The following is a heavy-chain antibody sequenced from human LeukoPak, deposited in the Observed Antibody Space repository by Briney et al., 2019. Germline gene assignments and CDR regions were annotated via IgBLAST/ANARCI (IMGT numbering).Heavy chain of an antibody. CDR1: GYTFTGYY. J-gene: IGHJ4*02. Sequence: ASVKVSCKASGYTFTGYYMHWVRQAPGQGLERMGRINPNSGGTNYAQKFQGRVTMTRDTSISTAYMELSRLRSDDTAVYYCARVRSSGVYTRWGQGTLVTVSS. CDR2: INPNSGGT. D-gene: IGHD3-22*01. V-gene: IGHV1-2*06. CDR3: ARVRSSGVYTR.